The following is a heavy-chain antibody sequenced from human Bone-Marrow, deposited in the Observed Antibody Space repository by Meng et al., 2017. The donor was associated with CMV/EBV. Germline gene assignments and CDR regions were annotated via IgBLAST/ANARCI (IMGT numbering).Heavy chain of an antibody. CDR1: GGTFTSYG. Sequence: ASVKVSCKASGGTFTSYGISWVRQAPGQGLEWMGWISAYNGNTNYAQKLQGRVTMTTDTSTSTAYMELRSLRSDDTAVYYCARALKYCSSTSCRQPLGYWGQGTLVTVSS. J-gene: IGHJ4*02. CDR3: ARALKYCSSTSCRQPLGY. CDR2: ISAYNGNT. D-gene: IGHD2-2*01. V-gene: IGHV1-18*01.